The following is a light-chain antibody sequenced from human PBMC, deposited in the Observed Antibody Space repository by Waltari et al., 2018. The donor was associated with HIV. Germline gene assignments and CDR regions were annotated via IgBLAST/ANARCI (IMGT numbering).Light chain of an antibody. Sequence: SYVLTQPPSVSVAPGQTASISCGGNKIGSKTVHWYQQKPGQAPVLVFSDNYRPPGSPERFSGSNSGNTATLTISGVEAGDEADYYCQVWDISDDQYVFGPGTEVTVL. J-gene: IGLJ1*01. CDR2: SDN. V-gene: IGLV3-21*02. CDR1: KIGSKT. CDR3: QVWDISDDQYV.